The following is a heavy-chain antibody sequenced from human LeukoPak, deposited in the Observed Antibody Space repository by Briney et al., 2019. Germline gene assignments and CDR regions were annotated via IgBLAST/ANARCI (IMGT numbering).Heavy chain of an antibody. Sequence: ASVKVSCKASGGTFSSYAISWVRQAPGHGLEWMGWMNPNSGNTGYAPKFQGRVTMTRNTSISTAYMELSSLRSEDTAVYYCARKGPANYYYYYMDVWGKGTSVTVSS. CDR1: GGTFSSYA. D-gene: IGHD2-2*01. CDR2: MNPNSGNT. V-gene: IGHV1-8*02. CDR3: ARKGPANYYYYYMDV. J-gene: IGHJ6*03.